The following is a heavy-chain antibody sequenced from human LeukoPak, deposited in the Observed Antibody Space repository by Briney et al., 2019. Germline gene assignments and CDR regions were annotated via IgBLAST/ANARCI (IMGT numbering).Heavy chain of an antibody. CDR1: GYTFTGYY. CDR3: ARGGRGGSYYFDY. CDR2: INPNSGGT. J-gene: IGHJ4*02. V-gene: IGHV1-2*02. Sequence: ASVKVSCKPSGYTFTGYYMHWVRQAPGQGLEWMGWINPNSGGTNYAQKFQGRVTITRNTSISTAYMELSSLRSEDTAVYYCARGGRGGSYYFDYWGQGTLVTVSS. D-gene: IGHD1-26*01.